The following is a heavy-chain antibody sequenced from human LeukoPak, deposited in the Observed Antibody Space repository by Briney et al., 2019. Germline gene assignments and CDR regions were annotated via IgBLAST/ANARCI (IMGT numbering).Heavy chain of an antibody. Sequence: SETLSLTCTVSGGSISSSSYYWGWIRQPPGKGLEWIGSIYYSGSTYYNPSLKSRVTISVDTSKNQFSLKLSSVLASDAAVYYCARLGVIWFGEARGAFDIWGQGTMVTVSS. D-gene: IGHD3-10*01. CDR2: IYYSGST. CDR3: ARLGVIWFGEARGAFDI. V-gene: IGHV4-39*01. J-gene: IGHJ3*02. CDR1: GGSISSSSYY.